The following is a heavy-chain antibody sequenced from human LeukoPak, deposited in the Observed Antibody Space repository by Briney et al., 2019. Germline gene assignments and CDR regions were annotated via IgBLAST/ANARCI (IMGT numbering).Heavy chain of an antibody. J-gene: IGHJ5*02. CDR3: ARVVVVPAAISGLYWFDL. Sequence: PSQTLSLTCTVSGGSISSGGYYWSWIRQHPGKGLEWIGYIYYSGSTYYNPSLKSRVTISVDTSKNQFSLKLSSVTAADTAVYYCARVVVVPAAISGLYWFDLWGQGTLVTVSS. CDR1: GGSISSGGYY. D-gene: IGHD2-2*01. CDR2: IYYSGST. V-gene: IGHV4-31*03.